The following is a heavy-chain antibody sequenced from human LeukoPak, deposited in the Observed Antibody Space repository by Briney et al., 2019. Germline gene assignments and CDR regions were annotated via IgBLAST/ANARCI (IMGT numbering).Heavy chain of an antibody. Sequence: GASVKVSCKASGGTFSSYAISWVRQAPGQGLEWMGGIIPIFGTANYAQKFQGRVTITADESTGTAYMELSSLRSEDTAVYYCARDRLRLGELSFNWYFDLWGRGTLVTVSS. CDR1: GGTFSSYA. V-gene: IGHV1-69*13. CDR2: IIPIFGTA. J-gene: IGHJ2*01. CDR3: ARDRLRLGELSFNWYFDL. D-gene: IGHD3-16*02.